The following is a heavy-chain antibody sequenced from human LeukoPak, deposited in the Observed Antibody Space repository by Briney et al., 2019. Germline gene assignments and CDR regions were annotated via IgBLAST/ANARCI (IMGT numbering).Heavy chain of an antibody. D-gene: IGHD5-24*01. Sequence: GGSLRLSCEGSAFIFSGHWMNWVRQAPGKGLEWVANIKQDGSEKYYVDSVKGRFTISRDNAKNSLYLQMNSLRAEDTAVYYCARDMVSGVRWLQFLTTEFFDYWGQGTLVTVSS. J-gene: IGHJ4*02. CDR2: IKQDGSEK. V-gene: IGHV3-7*03. CDR1: AFIFSGHW. CDR3: ARDMVSGVRWLQFLTTEFFDY.